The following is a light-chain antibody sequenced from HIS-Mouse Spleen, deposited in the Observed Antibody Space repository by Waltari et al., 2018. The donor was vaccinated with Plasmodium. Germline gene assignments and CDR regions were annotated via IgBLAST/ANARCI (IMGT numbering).Light chain of an antibody. CDR2: DVS. CDR1: RSDVGCYHY. Sequence: QSALTQPRSVSGSPGQSVTISCTGTRSDVGCYHYVSWYQQPQGKAPKLMIYDVSKRPSGVPDRFSGSKSGNTASLTISGLQAEDEADYYCCSYAGSYTYVFGTGTKVTVL. V-gene: IGLV2-11*01. J-gene: IGLJ1*01. CDR3: CSYAGSYTYV.